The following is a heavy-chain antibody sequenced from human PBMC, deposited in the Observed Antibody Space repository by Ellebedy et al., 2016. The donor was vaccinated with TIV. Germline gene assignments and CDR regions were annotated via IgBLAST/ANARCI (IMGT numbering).Heavy chain of an antibody. V-gene: IGHV4-59*08. D-gene: IGHD5-18*01. J-gene: IGHJ4*02. CDR1: GASISSYY. CDR3: ARLGEGYSYVFIFDY. Sequence: MPSETLSLTCTVSGASISSYYWSWIRQPPGKGLEGIGSCYHSWSTNYNPSLKSRVTISVATSKNQFSLKLSSVTAADTAVYYCARLGEGYSYVFIFDYWGQGTLVTVSS. CDR2: CYHSWST.